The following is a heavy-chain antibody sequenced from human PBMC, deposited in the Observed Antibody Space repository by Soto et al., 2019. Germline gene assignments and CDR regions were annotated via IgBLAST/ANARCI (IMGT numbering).Heavy chain of an antibody. D-gene: IGHD4-17*01. V-gene: IGHV3-21*01. CDR1: GFTFSSYS. J-gene: IGHJ4*02. CDR3: ARAMTTVTTTFDY. Sequence: EVQLVESGGGLVKPGGSLRLSCAASGFTFSSYSMNWVRQAPGKVLEWVSSISSSSSYIYYADSVKGRFTISRDNAKNSLYLQMNSLRAEDTAVYYCARAMTTVTTTFDYWGQGTLVTVSS. CDR2: ISSSSSYI.